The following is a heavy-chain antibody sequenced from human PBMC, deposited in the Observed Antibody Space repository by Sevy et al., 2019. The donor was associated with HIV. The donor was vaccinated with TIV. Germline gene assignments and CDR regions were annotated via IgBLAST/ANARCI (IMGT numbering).Heavy chain of an antibody. CDR2: ISGSGGSGDKT. V-gene: IGHV3-23*01. CDR1: GFTFSSYA. Sequence: GGSQRLSCAASGFTFSSYAMNWVRQAPGKGLEWVSGISGSGGSGDKTNYADSVKGRFTISRDDSKNSLYLQLNSLRAEDTAIYYCARKYDSNGYFDYWGQGTLVTVSS. J-gene: IGHJ4*02. D-gene: IGHD3-22*01. CDR3: ARKYDSNGYFDY.